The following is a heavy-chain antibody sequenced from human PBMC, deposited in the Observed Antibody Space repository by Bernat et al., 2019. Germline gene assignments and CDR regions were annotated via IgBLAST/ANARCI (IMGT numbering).Heavy chain of an antibody. D-gene: IGHD6-19*01. Sequence: EVQLVETGGGLIQPGGSLRLSCAASGFTVSSNYMSWVRQATGNGLEWVAVIYSGGRSNYADSVKGRFTISRDNSKNTLYLQMNSLRAEDTAVYYCARAGDTNGWYWGQGTLVTVSS. CDR1: GFTVSSNY. J-gene: IGHJ4*02. V-gene: IGHV3-53*02. CDR3: ARAGDTNGWY. CDR2: IYSGGRS.